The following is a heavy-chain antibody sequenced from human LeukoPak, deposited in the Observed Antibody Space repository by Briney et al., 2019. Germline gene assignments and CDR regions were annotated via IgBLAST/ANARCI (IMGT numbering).Heavy chain of an antibody. D-gene: IGHD2-15*01. J-gene: IGHJ4*02. CDR1: GGSISSGDYY. Sequence: SETLSLTCTVSGGSISSGDYYWSWIRQPPGKGLEWIGYIYYSGSTYYNPSLKSRVTISVDTSKNQSSLKLSSVTAAATAVYYCARDRRCSGGSCYTDYWGQGTLVTVSS. CDR2: IYYSGST. CDR3: ARDRRCSGGSCYTDY. V-gene: IGHV4-30-4*01.